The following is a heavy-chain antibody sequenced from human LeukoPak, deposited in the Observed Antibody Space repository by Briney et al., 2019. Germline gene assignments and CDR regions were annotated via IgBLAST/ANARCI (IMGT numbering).Heavy chain of an antibody. D-gene: IGHD3-3*01. CDR3: AKAPLYDFWSGYYPDY. Sequence: GGSLRLSCAASGFSFSSYAMSWVRQAPGKGLEWVSAISGSGGSTYYADSVKGRFTISRDNSKNTLYLQMNSLRAEDTAVYYCAKAPLYDFWSGYYPDYWGQGTLVTVSS. CDR1: GFSFSSYA. CDR2: ISGSGGST. J-gene: IGHJ4*02. V-gene: IGHV3-23*01.